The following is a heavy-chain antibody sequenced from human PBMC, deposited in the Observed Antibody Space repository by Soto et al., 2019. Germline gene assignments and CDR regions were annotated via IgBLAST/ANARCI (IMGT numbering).Heavy chain of an antibody. CDR2: INPSGGST. CDR1: GYTFTSYY. CDR3: ARGLTIFGVVISKYYYYYMDV. J-gene: IGHJ6*03. V-gene: IGHV1-46*03. D-gene: IGHD3-3*01. Sequence: ASVKVSCKASGYTFTSYYMHWVRQAPGQGLEWMGIINPSGGSTSYAQKFQGRVTMTRDTSTSTVYMELSSLRSEDTAVYYCARGLTIFGVVISKYYYYYMDVWGKGTTVTVSS.